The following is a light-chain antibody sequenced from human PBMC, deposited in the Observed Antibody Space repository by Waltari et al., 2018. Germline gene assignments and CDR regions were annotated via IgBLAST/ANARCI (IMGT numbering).Light chain of an antibody. CDR3: QQLNGYPIT. Sequence: DIQLTQSPSFLSASVGDRVTITCRASQGISSWLAWYQQKPGKAPKLLLSAASTLQSGVPSRFSGSGSGTDFTLTISSLQPEDFATYYCQQLNGYPITFGQGTRLEIK. CDR2: AAS. V-gene: IGKV1-9*01. CDR1: QGISSW. J-gene: IGKJ5*01.